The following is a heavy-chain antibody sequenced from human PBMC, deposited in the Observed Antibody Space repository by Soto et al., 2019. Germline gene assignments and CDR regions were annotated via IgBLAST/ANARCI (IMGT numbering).Heavy chain of an antibody. CDR3: ARDFAYFDS. V-gene: IGHV4-59*01. Sequence: PSETLSLTCTVSGAPITINYWSWIRQAPGKGLEWIGYIYYSGSTTYNPSLKSRVTMSADTSKDQFSLNLDSVTAADTAVYFCARDFAYFDSWGQGTLVTVSS. D-gene: IGHD3-3*01. CDR1: GAPITINY. J-gene: IGHJ4*02. CDR2: IYYSGST.